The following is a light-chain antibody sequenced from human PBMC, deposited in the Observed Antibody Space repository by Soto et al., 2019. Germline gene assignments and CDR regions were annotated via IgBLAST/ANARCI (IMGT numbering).Light chain of an antibody. V-gene: IGLV2-18*02. CDR2: GNT. CDR1: STDFVSYNR. J-gene: IGLJ1*01. CDR3: QSYDNRLSGYV. Sequence: QSLLTETPSVSGSPVQSVTISCTGTSTDFVSYNRVSWYQQPPGTAPKPLIYGNTNRPSGVPDRFSASTSATSASLAITGLQAEDEGDYYCQSYDNRLSGYVLGTGTKVTV.